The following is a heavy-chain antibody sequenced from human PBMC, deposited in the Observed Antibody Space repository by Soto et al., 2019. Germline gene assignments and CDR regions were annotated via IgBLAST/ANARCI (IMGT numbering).Heavy chain of an antibody. Sequence: PSETLSLTCTVPCGSISSYYWSWIRQPPGKGLEWIGYIYYSGSTNYNPSLKSRVTISVDTSKNQFSLKLSSVTAADTAVYYCARAWGFYFDFWARGILVTVSS. V-gene: IGHV4-59*01. CDR1: CGSISSYY. CDR3: ARAWGFYFDF. D-gene: IGHD1-26*01. J-gene: IGHJ4*02. CDR2: IYYSGST.